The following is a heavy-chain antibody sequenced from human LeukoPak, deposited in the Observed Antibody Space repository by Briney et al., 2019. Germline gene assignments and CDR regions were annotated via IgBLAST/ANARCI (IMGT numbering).Heavy chain of an antibody. CDR2: IYYSGST. D-gene: IGHD2-15*01. J-gene: IGHJ5*02. CDR1: GGSISSYY. CDR3: ARHSVAATNWFDP. Sequence: PSETLSLICTVSGGSISSYYWSWIRQPPGKGLEWIGSIYYSGSTYYNPSLKSRVTISVDTSKNQFSLKLSSVTAADTAVYYCARHSVAATNWFDPWGQGTLVTVSS. V-gene: IGHV4-59*05.